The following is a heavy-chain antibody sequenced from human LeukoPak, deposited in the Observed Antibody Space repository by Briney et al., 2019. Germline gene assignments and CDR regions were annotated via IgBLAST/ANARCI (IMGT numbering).Heavy chain of an antibody. CDR2: ISAYNGNT. CDR1: GYTFTSYG. J-gene: IGHJ5*02. V-gene: IGHV1-18*01. D-gene: IGHD2-2*01. Sequence: RASVKVSCKASGYTFTSYGISWVRQAPGQGLEWMGWISAYNGNTNYAQKLQGRVTITADESTSTAYMELSSLRSEDTAVYYCARERKIFGRPGVVPAAENWFDPWGQGTLVTVSS. CDR3: ARERKIFGRPGVVPAAENWFDP.